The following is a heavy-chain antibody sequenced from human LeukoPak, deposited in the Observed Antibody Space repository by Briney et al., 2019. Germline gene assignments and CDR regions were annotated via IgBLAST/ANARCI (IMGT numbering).Heavy chain of an antibody. CDR3: ARGLKYYYGSGSLYYYYYYMDV. CDR2: INHSGST. J-gene: IGHJ6*03. Sequence: SETLSLTCAVYGGSFSGYYWSWIRQPPGKGLEWIGEINHSGSTNYNPSLKSRVTISVDTSKNQFSLKLSSVTAADTAVYYCARGLKYYYGSGSLYYYYYYMDVWGKGTTVTVSS. V-gene: IGHV4-34*01. D-gene: IGHD3-10*01. CDR1: GGSFSGYY.